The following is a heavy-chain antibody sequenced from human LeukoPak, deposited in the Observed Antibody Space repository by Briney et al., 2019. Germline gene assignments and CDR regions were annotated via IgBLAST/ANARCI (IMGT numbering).Heavy chain of an antibody. D-gene: IGHD5-24*01. V-gene: IGHV1-2*02. CDR1: GYTFTGYY. CDR3: ARALRRVGDGYNYVNY. Sequence: ASVKVSCKASGYTFTGYYMHWVRQAPGQGLEWMGWINPNSGGTNCAQKFQGRVTMTRDTSISTAYMELSRLRSDDTAVYYCARALRRVGDGYNYVNYWGQGTLVTVSS. J-gene: IGHJ4*02. CDR2: INPNSGGT.